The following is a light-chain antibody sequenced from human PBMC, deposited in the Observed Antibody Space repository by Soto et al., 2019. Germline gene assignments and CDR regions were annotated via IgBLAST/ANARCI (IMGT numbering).Light chain of an antibody. J-gene: IGKJ3*01. CDR1: QTIASH. CDR2: AAS. CDR3: QPSHTFPLT. V-gene: IGKV1-39*01. Sequence: DIEMTQSPSSLSASVGDRVTITCRASQTIASHLNWYQQKPGEAPKLLIYAASSLQSGVPSRFSGTSSGTTFTLIISSLQPEDFATYSCQPSHTFPLTFGPGTRVEIK.